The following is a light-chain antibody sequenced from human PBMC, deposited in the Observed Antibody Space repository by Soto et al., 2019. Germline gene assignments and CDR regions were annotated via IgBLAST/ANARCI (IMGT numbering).Light chain of an antibody. CDR3: SSYTSINTGV. CDR1: SSDVGGYNY. Sequence: QSALIQPASVSGSPGQSITISCTGTSSDVGGYNYVSWYQQHPGKAPKLMIYEVSNRPSGVSNRFSGSKSGNTASLTISGLQAEDEADYYCSSYTSINTGVFGGGTKLTVL. CDR2: EVS. V-gene: IGLV2-14*01. J-gene: IGLJ3*02.